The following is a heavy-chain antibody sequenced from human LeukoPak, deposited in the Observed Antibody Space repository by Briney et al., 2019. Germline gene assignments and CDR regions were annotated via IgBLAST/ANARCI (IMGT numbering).Heavy chain of an antibody. V-gene: IGHV3-48*04. CDR1: GFTFSSYA. CDR2: ISSSGSTI. CDR3: AGDYYGMDV. J-gene: IGHJ6*02. Sequence: GGSLRLSCAASGFTFSSYAMHWVRQAPGKGLEWVSYISSSGSTIYYADSVKGRFTISRDNAKNSLYLQMNSLRAEDTAVYYCAGDYYGMDVWGQGTTVTVSS.